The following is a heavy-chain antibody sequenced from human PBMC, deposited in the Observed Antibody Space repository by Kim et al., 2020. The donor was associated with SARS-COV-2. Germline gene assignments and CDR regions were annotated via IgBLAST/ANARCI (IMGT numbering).Heavy chain of an antibody. V-gene: IGHV4-34*01. CDR2: INHSGST. Sequence: SETLSLTCAVYGGSFSGYYRSWIRQPPGRGLEWIGEINHSGSTNYNPSLKSRVTISADTSKNQFSLKLRSVTAADTAVYYCARGLMATINYWDQGTLVTVSS. CDR3: ARGLMATINY. D-gene: IGHD5-12*01. CDR1: GGSFSGYY. J-gene: IGHJ4*02.